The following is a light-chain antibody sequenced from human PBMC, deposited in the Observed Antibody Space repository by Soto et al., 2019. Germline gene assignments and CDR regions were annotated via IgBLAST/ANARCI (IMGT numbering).Light chain of an antibody. CDR3: QQANSFPWT. CDR1: QGISSW. CDR2: AGS. V-gene: IGKV1D-12*01. Sequence: DIQMTQSPSSVSASVGDRVTITCRASQGISSWLVWYQQKPGKAPKLLIYAGSSLQSGVPSRFSGSGSGTDFTLTISSLQPEDFASYYCQQANSFPWTFGQGTKVEIK. J-gene: IGKJ1*01.